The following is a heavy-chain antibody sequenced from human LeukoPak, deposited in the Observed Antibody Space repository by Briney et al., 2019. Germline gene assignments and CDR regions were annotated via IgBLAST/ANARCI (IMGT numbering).Heavy chain of an antibody. D-gene: IGHD4-23*01. Sequence: SETLSLTCTVSGGSISSYYWSWIRQPPGKGLEWIGYIYYSGSTNYNPSLKSRVTISVDTSKNQFSLKLSSVTAADTAVYYCARGSPYYGGNSGSLNFDYWGQGTLVTVSS. CDR3: ARGSPYYGGNSGSLNFDY. J-gene: IGHJ4*01. V-gene: IGHV4-59*12. CDR2: IYYSGST. CDR1: GGSISSYY.